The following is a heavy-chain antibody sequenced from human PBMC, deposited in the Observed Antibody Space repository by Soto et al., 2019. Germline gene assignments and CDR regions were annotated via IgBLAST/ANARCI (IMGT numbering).Heavy chain of an antibody. CDR2: INAGTGNT. CDR1: GYTFTSYA. Sequence: QVQLVQSGAEVKKPGASVKVSCKASGYTFTSYAMHWVRQAPGQRLEWMGWINAGTGNTKYSQKFQGRVTITRDTSASTAYMELSSLRSEDTAVYYCARGAILKCSITSCYIRRDYYYYYGMDVCGQGTTVTVSS. D-gene: IGHD2-2*02. CDR3: ARGAILKCSITSCYIRRDYYYYYGMDV. V-gene: IGHV1-3*01. J-gene: IGHJ6*02.